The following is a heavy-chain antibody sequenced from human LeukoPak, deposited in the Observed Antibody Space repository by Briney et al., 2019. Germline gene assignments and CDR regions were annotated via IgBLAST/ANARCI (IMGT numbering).Heavy chain of an antibody. J-gene: IGHJ4*02. CDR3: ARRFSGTSGLDY. CDR1: GFTFRNYG. CDR2: IWTDGSKK. V-gene: IGHV3-33*08. D-gene: IGHD1-26*01. Sequence: GTSLRLSCAASGFTFRNYGMHWVRQAPGKGLEWVAVIWTDGSKKSYADSVKGRFTFTRDNSKNMLYLQMDSLRADDTAVYYCARRFSGTSGLDYWGQGILVTVSS.